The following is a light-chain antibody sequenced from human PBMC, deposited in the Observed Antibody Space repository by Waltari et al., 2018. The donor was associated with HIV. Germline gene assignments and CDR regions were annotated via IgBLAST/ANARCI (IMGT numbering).Light chain of an antibody. Sequence: IVMTQSPDSLAVSLGERAPLNCKSSQSVLSTSTNKNYLAWYQKKSGQPPKLIIYWASTRESGVPDRFSGSGSGTNFTLTISSLQAEDVALYYCQQYYSIPRTFGQGTKVEIQ. V-gene: IGKV4-1*01. CDR1: QSVLSTSTNKNY. CDR2: WAS. CDR3: QQYYSIPRT. J-gene: IGKJ1*01.